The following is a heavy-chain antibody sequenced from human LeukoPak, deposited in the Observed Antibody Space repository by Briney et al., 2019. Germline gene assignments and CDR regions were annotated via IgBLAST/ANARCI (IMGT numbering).Heavy chain of an antibody. CDR2: ISDSGGST. V-gene: IGHV3-23*01. J-gene: IGHJ4*02. Sequence: PGGSLRLSCAASGFIFSRYAMSWVRQAPGKGLEWVSAISDSGGSTYYADSVKGRFTISRDNSKNTLYLQMNSLRAEDTAVYYCACLIARYDILTGYYRDWGQGTLVTVSS. CDR1: GFIFSRYA. CDR3: ACLIARYDILTGYYRD. D-gene: IGHD3-9*01.